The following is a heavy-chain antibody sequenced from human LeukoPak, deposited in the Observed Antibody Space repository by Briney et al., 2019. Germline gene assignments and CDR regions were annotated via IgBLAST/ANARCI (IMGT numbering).Heavy chain of an antibody. CDR1: GFTFSSYA. D-gene: IGHD3-22*01. V-gene: IGHV3-23*01. Sequence: GGSLRLSCAASGFTFSSYAMRWVRQAPGKGLEWVSAISGSGGGTYYADSVKGRFTISRDNAKNSLYLQMNSLRAEDTAVYYCARESLGSSGYYRDNWGQGTLVTVSS. J-gene: IGHJ4*02. CDR2: ISGSGGGT. CDR3: ARESLGSSGYYRDN.